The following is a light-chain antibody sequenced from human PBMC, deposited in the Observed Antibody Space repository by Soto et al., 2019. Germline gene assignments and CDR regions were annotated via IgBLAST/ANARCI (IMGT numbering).Light chain of an antibody. V-gene: IGLV2-14*01. Sequence: QSVLTQPASVSGSPGQSITISCIGTSSDVGGYNFVSWYQHQPGKAPKLLIYEVTNRPSGVSHRFSGSKSGNTASLTISGLQSEDEADYSCSSYTSTSTLVFGSVTKVTVL. J-gene: IGLJ1*01. CDR3: SSYTSTSTLV. CDR1: SSDVGGYNF. CDR2: EVT.